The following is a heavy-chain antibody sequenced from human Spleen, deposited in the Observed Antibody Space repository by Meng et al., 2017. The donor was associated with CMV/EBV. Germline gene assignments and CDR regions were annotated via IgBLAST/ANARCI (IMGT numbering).Heavy chain of an antibody. V-gene: IGHV4-39*07. J-gene: IGHJ5*02. D-gene: IGHD3-10*01. CDR2: IYYSGST. CDR3: ARDKGVITMVRGVTRWFDP. Sequence: QLQRKEPGPGRVKPSETLSLTCTVSGGSISSSSYYWGWIRQPPGKGLEWIGSIYYSGSTYYNPSLKSRVTISVDTSKNQFSLKLSSVTAADTAVYYCARDKGVITMVRGVTRWFDPWGQGTLVTVFS. CDR1: GGSISSSSYY.